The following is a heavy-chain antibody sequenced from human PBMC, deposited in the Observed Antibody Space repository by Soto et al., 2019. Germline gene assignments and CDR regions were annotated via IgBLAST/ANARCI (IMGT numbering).Heavy chain of an antibody. Sequence: EVQLVESGGGLVQPGGSLRLSCAASGFTFTSYWMTWVRQAPGKGLEWVANIKQDGREKYYLDSVKGRFTISRDNAKNSLYLHMSTLRAEDTAVYYCARPPTNGWLRSSSFQEGLDLWGQGTTVTVSS. CDR3: ARPPTNGWLRSSSFQEGLDL. CDR1: GFTFTSYW. V-gene: IGHV3-7*01. D-gene: IGHD5-12*01. CDR2: IKQDGREK. J-gene: IGHJ6*02.